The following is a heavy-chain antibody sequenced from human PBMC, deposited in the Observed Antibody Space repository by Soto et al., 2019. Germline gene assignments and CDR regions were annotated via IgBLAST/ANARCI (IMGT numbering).Heavy chain of an antibody. CDR3: TTDSKFGELYTY. CDR2: IKSKTDGGTT. J-gene: IGHJ4*02. CDR1: GFTFSNAW. D-gene: IGHD3-10*01. Sequence: GGSLRLSCAASGFTFSNAWMSWVRQAPGKGLEWVGRIKSKTDGGTTDYAAPVKGRFTISRDDSKNTLYLQMNSLKTEDTAVYYCTTDSKFGELYTYWGQGTLVTVSS. V-gene: IGHV3-15*01.